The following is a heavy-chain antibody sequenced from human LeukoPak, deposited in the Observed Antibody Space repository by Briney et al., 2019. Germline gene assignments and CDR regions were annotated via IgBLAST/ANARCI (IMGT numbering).Heavy chain of an antibody. CDR2: INHSGST. CDR3: ARGAQFRDIVVVPVAIGAHAFDI. Sequence: SETLSLTCAVYGGSFSGYYWSWIRQPPGKGLEWIGEINHSGSTNYNPSLKSRVTISVDTSKNQFSLKLSSVTAADPAVYYCARGAQFRDIVVVPVAIGAHAFDIWGKGTMVTVSS. CDR1: GGSFSGYY. J-gene: IGHJ3*02. D-gene: IGHD2-2*01. V-gene: IGHV4-34*01.